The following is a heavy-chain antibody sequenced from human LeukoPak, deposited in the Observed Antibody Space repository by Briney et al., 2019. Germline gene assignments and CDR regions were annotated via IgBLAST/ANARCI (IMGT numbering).Heavy chain of an antibody. Sequence: SETLSLTCSLSGGSVRSTSYFWGWIRQSPGKGLEWIGSIYYSGSTYYNPSLKSRVTISVDTSKNQFSLKLTSVTAADTAVYYCARQWTVWDVWGQGTTVSVSS. CDR1: GGSVRSTSYF. J-gene: IGHJ6*02. CDR2: IYYSGST. CDR3: ARQWTVWDV. D-gene: IGHD3/OR15-3a*01. V-gene: IGHV4-39*01.